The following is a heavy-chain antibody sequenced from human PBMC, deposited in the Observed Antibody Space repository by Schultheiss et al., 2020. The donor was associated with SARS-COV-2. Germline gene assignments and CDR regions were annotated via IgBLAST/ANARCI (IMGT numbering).Heavy chain of an antibody. Sequence: SETLSLTCAVYGGSFSGYYWSWIRQSPGKGLEWIGEINHSGSTNYNPSLKSRVTISVDTSKNQFSLKLSSVTAADTAVYYCARGRFLEWFPNWFDPWGQGTLVTVSS. CDR1: GGSFSGYY. CDR3: ARGRFLEWFPNWFDP. J-gene: IGHJ5*02. CDR2: INHSGST. D-gene: IGHD3-3*01. V-gene: IGHV4-34*01.